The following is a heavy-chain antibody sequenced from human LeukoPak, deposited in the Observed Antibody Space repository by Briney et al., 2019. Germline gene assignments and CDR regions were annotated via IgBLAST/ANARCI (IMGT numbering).Heavy chain of an antibody. CDR2: ISSNGGST. CDR1: GFTFSRYA. J-gene: IGHJ4*02. D-gene: IGHD3-10*01. Sequence: PGGSLRLSCAASGFTFSRYAMHWVRQAPGKGLEYVSAISSNGGSTYYANSVKGRFTISRDDSKSIAYLQMSSLKTEDTAVYYCTRVRSGNDFDYWGQGTLVTVSS. CDR3: TRVRSGNDFDY. V-gene: IGHV3-64*01.